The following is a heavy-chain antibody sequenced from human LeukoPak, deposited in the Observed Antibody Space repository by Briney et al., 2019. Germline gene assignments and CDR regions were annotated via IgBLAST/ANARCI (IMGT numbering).Heavy chain of an antibody. D-gene: IGHD3-10*01. CDR3: ATGSMVRGVIDRYFDY. CDR1: GYTLTDLS. J-gene: IGHJ4*02. V-gene: IGHV1-24*01. Sequence: ASVKVSCKVSGYTLTDLSMHWVRQAPGKGLEWMGGFDPEDGETIYAQKFQGRVTMTEDTSTDTAYMELSSLRSEDTAVYYCATGSMVRGVIDRYFDYWGQGTLVTVSS. CDR2: FDPEDGET.